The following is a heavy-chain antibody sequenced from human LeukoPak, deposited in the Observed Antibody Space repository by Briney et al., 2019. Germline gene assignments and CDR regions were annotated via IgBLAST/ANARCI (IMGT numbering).Heavy chain of an antibody. D-gene: IGHD6-13*01. J-gene: IGHJ5*02. CDR3: ARHATAPAAGWFDP. V-gene: IGHV4-39*01. CDR1: GGSISSSSYY. Sequence: SETLSLTCAVSGGSISSSSYYWGWIRQPPGKGLEWIATIYYSGSTYYNPSLRSRVTISLDTSKNQFSLKLSSVTAADTAVYYCARHATAPAAGWFDPWGQGTLVTVSS. CDR2: IYYSGST.